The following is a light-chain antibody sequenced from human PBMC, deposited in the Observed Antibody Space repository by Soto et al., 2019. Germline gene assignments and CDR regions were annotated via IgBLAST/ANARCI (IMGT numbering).Light chain of an antibody. Sequence: ENVLMQSPGTLSLSPGERATLSCRASQSVSSSYLAWYQQKPGQAPRLLIYDTSSRATDIPDRFSGSRSGTDFTLTISRLEPEDFAVYYCQQFGSALLYTFGQGTKLEIK. V-gene: IGKV3-20*01. J-gene: IGKJ2*01. CDR3: QQFGSALLYT. CDR2: DTS. CDR1: QSVSSSY.